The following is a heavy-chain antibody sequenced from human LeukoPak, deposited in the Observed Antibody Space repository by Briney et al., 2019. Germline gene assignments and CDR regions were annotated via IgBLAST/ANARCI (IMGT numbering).Heavy chain of an antibody. V-gene: IGHV3-53*01. CDR2: IHSGGST. D-gene: IGHD6-6*01. CDR1: GFTVSSNY. Sequence: GGSLRLSCAASGFTVSSNYMSWVRQAPGKGLAWVSVIHSGGSTYYADSVKGRFTISRDNSKNTLYLQMNSLRAEHTAVYYCARDIAARGYNWFDPWGQGTLVTVSS. CDR3: ARDIAARGYNWFDP. J-gene: IGHJ5*02.